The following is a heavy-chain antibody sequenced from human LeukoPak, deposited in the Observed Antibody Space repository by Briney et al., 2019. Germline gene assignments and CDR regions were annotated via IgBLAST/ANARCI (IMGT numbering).Heavy chain of an antibody. V-gene: IGHV1-18*01. D-gene: IGHD1-26*01. Sequence: ASVKVSCKASGYTFTSYGISWVRQAPGQGLEWMGWISAYNGNTSYAQKLQGRVTMTTDTSTSTAYMELRSLRSDDTAVYYCARDGGAQWEPPHFDYWGQGTLVTVSS. CDR2: ISAYNGNT. J-gene: IGHJ4*02. CDR1: GYTFTSYG. CDR3: ARDGGAQWEPPHFDY.